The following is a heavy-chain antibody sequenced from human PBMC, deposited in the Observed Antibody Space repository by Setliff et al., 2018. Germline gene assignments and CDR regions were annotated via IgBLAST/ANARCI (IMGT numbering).Heavy chain of an antibody. CDR1: GFTFSNYW. D-gene: IGHD6-19*01. CDR3: TRASSIAVAGSSI. V-gene: IGHV3-49*04. J-gene: IGHJ4*02. CDR2: IRSKAYGGTT. Sequence: GGSLRLSCAASGFTFSNYWMHWVRQAPGKGLEWVGFIRSKAYGGTTEYAASVKGRFTISRDDSKSIAYLQMNSLKTEDTAVYYCTRASSIAVAGSSIWGQGTLVTVSS.